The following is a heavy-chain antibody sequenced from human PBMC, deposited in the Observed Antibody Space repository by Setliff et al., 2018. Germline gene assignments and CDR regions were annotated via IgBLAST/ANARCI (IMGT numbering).Heavy chain of an antibody. Sequence: SVKVSCKASGGTFSSYGISWVRQAPGQGLEWMGGTIPIFGTTNYAQKFQGRVTVITDESTTTAYMELSSLRSDDTAVYYCAREGVDSRSSTDYRYYMDVWGKGTTVTV. CDR3: AREGVDSRSSTDYRYYMDV. CDR1: GGTFSSYG. CDR2: TIPIFGTT. D-gene: IGHD3-22*01. J-gene: IGHJ6*03. V-gene: IGHV1-69*05.